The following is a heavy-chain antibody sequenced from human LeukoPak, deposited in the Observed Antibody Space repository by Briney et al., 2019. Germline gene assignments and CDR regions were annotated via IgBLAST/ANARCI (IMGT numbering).Heavy chain of an antibody. Sequence: SETLSLTCTVSGGSISSYYWSWIRQPPGKGLEWIGYIYYSGSTNYNPSLKSRVTISVDTSKNQFSLKLSSVTAADTAVYYCVAYYDTAFDIWGQGTMVTVPS. CDR1: GGSISSYY. CDR3: VAYYDTAFDI. CDR2: IYYSGST. D-gene: IGHD3-22*01. J-gene: IGHJ3*02. V-gene: IGHV4-59*01.